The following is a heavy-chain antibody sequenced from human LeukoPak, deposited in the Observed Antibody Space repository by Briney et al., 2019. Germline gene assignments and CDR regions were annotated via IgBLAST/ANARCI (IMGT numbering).Heavy chain of an antibody. V-gene: IGHV4-59*01. J-gene: IGHJ2*01. CDR2: FYYSGII. CDR1: GGSTNSYY. D-gene: IGHD6-19*01. Sequence: SETLSLTCTVSGGSTNSYYWNWLGQPPGKGLEWIGFFYYSGIINYNPSLKSRVTMSLDTSKNQVSLKLTSVTAADTVVYYCAGGPTAVANTGPFDLWGRGTLVTVSS. CDR3: AGGPTAVANTGPFDL.